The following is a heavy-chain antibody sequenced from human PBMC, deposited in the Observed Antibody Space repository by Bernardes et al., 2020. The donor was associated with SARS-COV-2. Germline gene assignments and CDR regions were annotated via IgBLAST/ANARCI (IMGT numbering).Heavy chain of an antibody. J-gene: IGHJ6*02. CDR2: IYYSGST. D-gene: IGHD3-9*01. CDR3: ARRGGVLRYFDYYYYYGMDV. Sequence: SDPLYLTCTVSGGSISSSSYYWGWLLQPPGKGLEWIGSIYYSGSTYYNPSLKSRVTISVDTSKNQFSLKLSSVTAADTAVYYCARRGGVLRYFDYYYYYGMDVWGQGTTVTVSS. V-gene: IGHV4-39*01. CDR1: GGSISSSSYY.